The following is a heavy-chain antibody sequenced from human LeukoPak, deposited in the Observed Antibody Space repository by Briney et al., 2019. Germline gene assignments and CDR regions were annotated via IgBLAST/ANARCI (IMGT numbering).Heavy chain of an antibody. CDR1: GGSISSHY. V-gene: IGHV4-39*01. J-gene: IGHJ4*02. CDR3: ARLDNSGYYTIYY. CDR2: IFYSGNT. Sequence: SETLSLTCTVSGGSISSHYWGWIRQSPGRGLEWIGNIFYSGNTYYNPSLKSRVTISIDTSKNQFSLQLSSVTAADTAVYYCARLDNSGYYTIYYWGQGTLVTVSS. D-gene: IGHD3-22*01.